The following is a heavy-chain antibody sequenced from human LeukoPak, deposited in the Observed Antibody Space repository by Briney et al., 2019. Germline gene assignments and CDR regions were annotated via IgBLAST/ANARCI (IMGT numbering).Heavy chain of an antibody. D-gene: IGHD3-16*02. J-gene: IGHJ4*02. V-gene: IGHV3-30-3*01. CDR3: ARDNVWGSYRYTDYFDY. CDR1: GFTFSSYA. CDR2: ISYDGSNK. Sequence: GRSLRLSCAASGFTFSSYAMHWVRQAPGKGLEWVAVISYDGSNKYYADSVKGRFTISRDNSKNTLYLQMNSLRAEDTAVYYCARDNVWGSYRYTDYFDYWGQGTLATVSS.